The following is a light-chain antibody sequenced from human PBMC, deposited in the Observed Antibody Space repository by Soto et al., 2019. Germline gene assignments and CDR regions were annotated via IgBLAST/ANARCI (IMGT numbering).Light chain of an antibody. V-gene: IGKV1-39*01. CDR3: QQSYSTPYT. CDR2: AIS. Sequence: DIQITHSPSSLSASVLYRVTITSRPSQSVTTYLHWYQQKAGEAPKLLIYAISNLQSGVSSRFSGSGSGTDFTLTISSLQPEDFATYYCQQSYSTPYTFGQGTKVDNK. J-gene: IGKJ2*01. CDR1: QSVTTY.